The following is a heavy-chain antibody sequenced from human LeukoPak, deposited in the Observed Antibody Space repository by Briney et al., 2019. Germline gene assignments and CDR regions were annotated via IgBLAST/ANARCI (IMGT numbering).Heavy chain of an antibody. CDR2: ISGSGGST. Sequence: GGSLRLSCAASGFTFNKYAMTWVRQAPGKGLEWVSAISGSGGSTYYADSVKGRFTISRDNSKNTLYLQMNSLRAEDTAVYYCAKAKRWLQWNWFDPWGQGTLVTVSS. CDR3: AKAKRWLQWNWFDP. J-gene: IGHJ5*02. V-gene: IGHV3-23*01. D-gene: IGHD5-24*01. CDR1: GFTFNKYA.